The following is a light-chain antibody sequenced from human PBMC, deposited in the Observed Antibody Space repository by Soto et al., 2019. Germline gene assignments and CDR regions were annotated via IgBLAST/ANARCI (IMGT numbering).Light chain of an antibody. CDR1: QSVSSSY. J-gene: IGKJ2*01. V-gene: IGKV3-20*01. CDR2: GAS. CDR3: QQYGSSPQT. Sequence: EIVLTQSPGTLSSSPGERATLACRASQSVSSSYLAWYQQKPGQAPRLLIYGASSWATGIPDRFSGSGSGTDFTLTISRLEPEDFAAYYCQQYGSSPQTFGQGTKLEIK.